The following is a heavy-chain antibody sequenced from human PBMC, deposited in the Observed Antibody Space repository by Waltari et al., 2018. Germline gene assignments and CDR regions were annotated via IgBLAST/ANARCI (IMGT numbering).Heavy chain of an antibody. D-gene: IGHD6-13*01. J-gene: IGHJ5*02. Sequence: QVQLVQSGAEVKKPGASVTGSCASSSYPFTCHYMHGARQAPGQGLEWMGWINPNSGGTNYAQKFQGRVTMTRDTSISTAYMELSRLRSDDTAVYYCATDPYSSSWYWGWFDPWGQGTLVTVSS. CDR2: INPNSGGT. V-gene: IGHV1-2*02. CDR1: SYPFTCHY. CDR3: ATDPYSSSWYWGWFDP.